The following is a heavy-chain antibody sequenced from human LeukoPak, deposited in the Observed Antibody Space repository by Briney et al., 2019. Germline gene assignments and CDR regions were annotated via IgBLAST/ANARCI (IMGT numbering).Heavy chain of an antibody. J-gene: IGHJ3*02. CDR2: ISSSGSTI. D-gene: IGHD1-26*01. Sequence: GGSLRLSCAASGFTFSSYEMNWVRQAPGKGLEWVSYISSSGSTIYYADSVKGRFTISRDNAKNSLYLQMNSLRAEDTAVYYCAGLRRGSYYHHAFDIWGQGTMVTVSS. V-gene: IGHV3-48*03. CDR3: AGLRRGSYYHHAFDI. CDR1: GFTFSSYE.